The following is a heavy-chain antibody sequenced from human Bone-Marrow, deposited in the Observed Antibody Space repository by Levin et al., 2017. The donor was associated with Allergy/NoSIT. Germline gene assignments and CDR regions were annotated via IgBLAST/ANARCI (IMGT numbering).Heavy chain of an antibody. Sequence: GSLRLSCTVSGGSVSSGSYYWSWIRQPPGKGLEWIGYIYYSGSTNYNPSLKSRVTILVDTSKNQFSLKLRSVTAADTAMYYCARYDYSNGTHDYWGQGTLVTVSS. V-gene: IGHV4-61*01. CDR1: GGSVSSGSYY. CDR2: IYYSGST. CDR3: ARYDYSNGTHDY. J-gene: IGHJ4*02. D-gene: IGHD4-11*01.